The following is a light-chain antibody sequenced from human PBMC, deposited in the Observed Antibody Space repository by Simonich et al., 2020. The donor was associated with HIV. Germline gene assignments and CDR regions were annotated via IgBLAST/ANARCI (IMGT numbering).Light chain of an antibody. Sequence: DIVMTQSPDSLAVSLGERATINCKSSQNVLYSSNNKYYLSWYQQKPGQPPKLLIYWASTRESGVPDRFSGSGSGTDFTLTISSLQAEDVAVYYCQQYYSTPLTFGPGTKVDIK. CDR2: WAS. CDR1: QNVLYSSNNKYY. CDR3: QQYYSTPLT. J-gene: IGKJ3*01. V-gene: IGKV4-1*01.